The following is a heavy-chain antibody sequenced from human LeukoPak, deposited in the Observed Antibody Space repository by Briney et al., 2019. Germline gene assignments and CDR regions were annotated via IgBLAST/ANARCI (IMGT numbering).Heavy chain of an antibody. Sequence: SVKVSCKASGGTFSSYAISWVRQAPGQGLEWMGWITPIFATANYAQKFQRRVPLTTDESTSTAYMELSRRRSEDTAVYYCARHSSTSPRHMDVWGKGTTVTVSS. J-gene: IGHJ6*03. CDR1: GGTFSSYA. D-gene: IGHD2-2*01. CDR3: ARHSSTSPRHMDV. V-gene: IGHV1-69*05. CDR2: ITPIFATA.